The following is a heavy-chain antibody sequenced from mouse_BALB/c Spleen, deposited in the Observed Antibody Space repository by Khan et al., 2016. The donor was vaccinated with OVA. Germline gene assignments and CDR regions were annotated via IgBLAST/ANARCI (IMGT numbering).Heavy chain of an antibody. V-gene: IGHV5-17*02. D-gene: IGHD1-1*01. Sequence: EVQVVESGGGLVQPGGSRKLSCAASGFTFSSYGMHWVRQAPEKGLEWVAYISGDSNTIYSADTVKGRFTISRDNPKNTLFLRMTSLMSEDTAMYYCATSYFYGYYFDYWSPGTTLTVSS. J-gene: IGHJ2*01. CDR3: ATSYFYGYYFDY. CDR1: GFTFSSYG. CDR2: ISGDSNTI.